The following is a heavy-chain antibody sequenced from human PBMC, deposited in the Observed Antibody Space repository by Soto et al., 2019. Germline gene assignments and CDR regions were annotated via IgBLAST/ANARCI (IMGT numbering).Heavy chain of an antibody. Sequence: RASVKVSCKASGYTFTGYYMHWVRQAPGQGLEWMGWINPNSGGTNYAQKFQGRVTMTRDTSISTAYMELSRLRSDDTAVYYCAREGNYCSSTSCYGMDVWGQGTTVTVSS. D-gene: IGHD2-2*01. CDR2: INPNSGGT. V-gene: IGHV1-2*02. J-gene: IGHJ6*02. CDR1: GYTFTGYY. CDR3: AREGNYCSSTSCYGMDV.